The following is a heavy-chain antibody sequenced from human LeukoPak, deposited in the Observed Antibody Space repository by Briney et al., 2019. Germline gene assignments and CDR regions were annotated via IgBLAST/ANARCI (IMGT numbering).Heavy chain of an antibody. Sequence: ASGPTLVKPTQTLTLTCTFSGLSLSTSGVGVSWIRQPPGKALEWLALIYCNDDKRYSPSLKSRLTITKDTSKNQVVLTMTNMAPVDTATYYCAHRHYDFWSGYSLYGGYFDYWGQGTLVTVSS. CDR3: AHRHYDFWSGYSLYGGYFDY. D-gene: IGHD3-3*01. CDR2: IYCNDDK. V-gene: IGHV2-5*01. CDR1: GLSLSTSGVG. J-gene: IGHJ4*02.